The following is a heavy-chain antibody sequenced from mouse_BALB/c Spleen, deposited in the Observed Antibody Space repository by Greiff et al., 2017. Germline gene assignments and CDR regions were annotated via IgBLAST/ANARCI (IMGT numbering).Heavy chain of an antibody. J-gene: IGHJ2*01. CDR1: GFTFSDYY. CDR3: ARGGDGYYFDY. Sequence: EVKLMESGGGLVKPGGSLKLSCAASGFTFSDYYMYWVRQTPEKRLEWVATISDGGSYTYYPDSVKGRFTISRDNAKNNLYLQMSSLKSEDTAMYYCARGGDGYYFDYWGQGTTLTVSS. D-gene: IGHD2-3*01. CDR2: ISDGGSYT. V-gene: IGHV5-4*02.